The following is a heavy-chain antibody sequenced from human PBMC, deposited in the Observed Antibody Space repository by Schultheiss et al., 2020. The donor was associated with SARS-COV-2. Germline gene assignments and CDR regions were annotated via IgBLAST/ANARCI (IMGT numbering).Heavy chain of an antibody. CDR2: ISSSSSYI. Sequence: GSLRLSCKGSGFPFSSFTFNWVRQAPGKGLEWVSSISSSSSYIYYADSVKGRFTISRDNAKNSLYLQMNSLRADDTAVYYCAKAGLSRYWQSSGSPFAFYHYGMDVWGQGTTVTVSS. V-gene: IGHV3-21*04. CDR1: GFPFSSFT. J-gene: IGHJ6*02. D-gene: IGHD3-22*01. CDR3: AKAGLSRYWQSSGSPFAFYHYGMDV.